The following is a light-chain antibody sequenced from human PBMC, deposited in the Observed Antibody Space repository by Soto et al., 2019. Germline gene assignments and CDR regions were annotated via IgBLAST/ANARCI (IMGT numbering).Light chain of an antibody. CDR2: GAS. Sequence: ETMMTQSQATLSVSPGERATISCRASQSVSTNLAWYQQKPCQPPRLLIYGASARATGIPARFSGSGSGTEFTLTISSPQSEDFAMYYCQQYNSWPPGITFGGGTKVQIK. CDR3: QQYNSWPPGIT. V-gene: IGKV3D-15*01. J-gene: IGKJ4*01. CDR1: QSVSTN.